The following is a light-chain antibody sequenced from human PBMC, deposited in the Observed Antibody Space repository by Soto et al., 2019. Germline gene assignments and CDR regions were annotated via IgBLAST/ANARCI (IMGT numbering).Light chain of an antibody. CDR3: QQRSNWLMT. Sequence: EIVLTQSPATLSLSPGERATLSCRASQSVSSYLAWYQQKPGQAPRLLIYDASNRATGIPARFSGSGSGTDFTLTISSLEPEDFAVYYCQQRSNWLMTFGPETKVDIK. CDR1: QSVSSY. J-gene: IGKJ3*01. V-gene: IGKV3-11*01. CDR2: DAS.